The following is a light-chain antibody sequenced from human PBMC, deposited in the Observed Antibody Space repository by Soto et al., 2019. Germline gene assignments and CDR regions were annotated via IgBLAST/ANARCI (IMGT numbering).Light chain of an antibody. J-gene: IGLJ2*01. CDR2: DTS. Sequence: QAVVTQEPSLTVSPGGTVTLTCGSSTGAVTSGHYPYWFQQKPGQAPRTLIYDTSNKHSWTPARFSGSLLGGKAALTLSGAQPEDEAEYYCLLSYSGARLVFGGGTKLTDL. CDR1: TGAVTSGHY. CDR3: LLSYSGARLV. V-gene: IGLV7-46*01.